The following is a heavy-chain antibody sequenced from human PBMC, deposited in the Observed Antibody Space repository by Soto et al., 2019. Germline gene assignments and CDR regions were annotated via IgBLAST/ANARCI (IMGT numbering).Heavy chain of an antibody. Sequence: ASVKVSCKASGYTFTSYGISWVRQAPGQGLKWMGWISAYNGNTNYAQKLQGRVTMTTDTSTSTAYMELRSLRSDDTAVYYCARDLSHYYDSSGLLYDYWGQGTLVTVSS. CDR3: ARDLSHYYDSSGLLYDY. V-gene: IGHV1-18*01. D-gene: IGHD3-22*01. CDR1: GYTFTSYG. CDR2: ISAYNGNT. J-gene: IGHJ4*02.